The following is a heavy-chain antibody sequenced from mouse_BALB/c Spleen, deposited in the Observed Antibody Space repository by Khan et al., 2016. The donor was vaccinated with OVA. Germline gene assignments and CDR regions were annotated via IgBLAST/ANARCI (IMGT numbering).Heavy chain of an antibody. CDR3: TCASTYGDAFDY. CDR1: GFTFTDSY. Sequence: VQLKQSGAELVKPGASVKLSCTASGFTFTDSYIHWVKQRPEKGLEWIGRIDPANGHTKYDPKFQGKATLTADTSSNTAYLELLSLTSEDTAVYDCTCASTYGDAFDYWGQGTSVAVSS. D-gene: IGHD1-2*01. J-gene: IGHJ4*01. V-gene: IGHV14-3*02. CDR2: IDPANGHT.